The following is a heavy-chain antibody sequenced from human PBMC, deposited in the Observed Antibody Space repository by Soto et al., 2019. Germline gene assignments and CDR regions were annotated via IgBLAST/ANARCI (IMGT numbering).Heavy chain of an antibody. Sequence: PSETLSLTCAVYVGSFSGYYWSWIRQPPGKGLEWIGEINHSGSTNYNPSLKSRVTISVDTSKNQFSLKLSSVTAADTAVYYCASQKGYYDFWSGYYPPPDGMDVWGQGTTVTVSS. CDR1: VGSFSGYY. V-gene: IGHV4-34*01. CDR3: ASQKGYYDFWSGYYPPPDGMDV. D-gene: IGHD3-3*01. J-gene: IGHJ6*02. CDR2: INHSGST.